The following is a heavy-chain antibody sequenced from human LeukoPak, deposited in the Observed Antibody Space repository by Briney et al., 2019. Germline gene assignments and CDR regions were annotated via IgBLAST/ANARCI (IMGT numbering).Heavy chain of an antibody. CDR2: ISYDGSNK. CDR1: GFTVSNAW. CDR3: AKVRGIATGYFDY. Sequence: GGSLRLSCAASGFTVSNAWMSWVRQAPGKGLEWVAVISYDGSNKYYADSVKGRFTISRDNSKNTLYLQMNSLRAEDTAVYYCAKVRGIATGYFDYWGQGTLVTVSS. D-gene: IGHD3-10*01. V-gene: IGHV3-30*18. J-gene: IGHJ4*02.